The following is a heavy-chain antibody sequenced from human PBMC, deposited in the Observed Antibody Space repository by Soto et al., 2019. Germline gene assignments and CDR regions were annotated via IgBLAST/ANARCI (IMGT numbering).Heavy chain of an antibody. CDR2: ICYSGST. CDR3: SQAEDGIRETVPVSSFLLNRSSDL. Sequence: QPPGKGLEWIGSICYSGSTYYNPSLKSRVTISVDTSKNQFSLKLSSVTAADTAVYYFSQAEDGIRETVPVSSFLLNRSSDL. V-gene: IGHV4-39*01. J-gene: IGHJ2*01. D-gene: IGHD6-6*01.